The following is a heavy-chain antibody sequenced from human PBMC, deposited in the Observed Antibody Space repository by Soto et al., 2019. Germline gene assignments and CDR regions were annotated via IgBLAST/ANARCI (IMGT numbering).Heavy chain of an antibody. CDR2: ISDDGASI. D-gene: IGHD5-18*01. Sequence: GGSLRLSCEASGFSFSSFAMNWVRQAPGRGLEWVSYISDDGASIYYADSLKGRFTISRDNAKNSLSLQMNNLRAEDTAVYYCARENSVQAWLHHFDHWGLGALVTVSS. V-gene: IGHV3-48*03. CDR1: GFSFSSFA. CDR3: ARENSVQAWLHHFDH. J-gene: IGHJ4*02.